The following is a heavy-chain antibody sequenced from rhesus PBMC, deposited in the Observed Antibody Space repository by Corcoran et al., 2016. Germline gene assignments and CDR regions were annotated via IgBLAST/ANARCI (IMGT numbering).Heavy chain of an antibody. CDR1: GASISSYW. V-gene: IGHV4-80*01. J-gene: IGHJ3*01. D-gene: IGHD1-44*01. Sequence: QVQLQESGPGLVKPSETLSLTCTVSGASISSYWWSWFRPPPGKGLEWIGEINGNSGSTNYNPSLKSRVTISRDTSKNQFSLKLSSVTAADTAVYYCAILKGNAFDFWGQGLRVTVSS. CDR2: INGNSGST. CDR3: AILKGNAFDF.